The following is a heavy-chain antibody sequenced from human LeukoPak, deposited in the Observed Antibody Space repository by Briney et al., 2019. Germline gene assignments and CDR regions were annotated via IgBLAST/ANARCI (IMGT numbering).Heavy chain of an antibody. J-gene: IGHJ4*02. V-gene: IGHV1-2*02. CDR1: GDTFTGYH. CDR2: INPHSGGT. D-gene: IGHD6-19*01. Sequence: ASVKVSCKASGDTFTGYHMHWVRQAPGQGLEWMGWINPHSGGTNYAQKFQGRVTMTMDTSFITANMELSRLRSDDTAVYYCARLHTSGDNNWGQGTLVTVSS. CDR3: ARLHTSGDNN.